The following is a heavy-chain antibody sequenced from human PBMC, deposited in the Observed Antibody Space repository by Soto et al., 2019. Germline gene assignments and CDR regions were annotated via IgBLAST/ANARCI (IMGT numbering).Heavy chain of an antibody. Sequence: QVQLVQSGAEVKKPGSSVKVSCKASGGTFSSYAISWVRQAPGQGLEWVGGIIPIFGTTNYAQKFQGRVTITADESTSTTYMELSRLRSVDTAVYYCARGPRRDGYHTDYWGQGTLVTVSS. J-gene: IGHJ4*02. D-gene: IGHD5-12*01. CDR2: IIPIFGTT. V-gene: IGHV1-69*01. CDR3: ARGPRRDGYHTDY. CDR1: GGTFSSYA.